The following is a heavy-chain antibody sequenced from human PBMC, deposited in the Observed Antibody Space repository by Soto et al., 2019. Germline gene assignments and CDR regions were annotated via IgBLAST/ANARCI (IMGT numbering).Heavy chain of an antibody. CDR3: ARGDTYYYYGMDV. D-gene: IGHD5-18*01. Sequence: SETLSLTCAVSGGSISSSNWWSWVRQPPGKGLEWIGEIYHSGSTNYNPSLKSRVTISVDKSKNQFSLKLSSVTAADTAVYYCARGDTYYYYGMDVWGQGTTVTVSS. CDR2: IYHSGST. V-gene: IGHV4-4*02. CDR1: GGSISSSNW. J-gene: IGHJ6*02.